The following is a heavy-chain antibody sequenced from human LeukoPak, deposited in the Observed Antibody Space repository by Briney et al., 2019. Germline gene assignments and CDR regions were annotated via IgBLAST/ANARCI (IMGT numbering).Heavy chain of an antibody. CDR3: ARDYGDYVANWFDP. J-gene: IGHJ5*02. V-gene: IGHV1-69*04. Sequence: GASVKVSCKASGGTFSSYAISWVRQAPGQGLEWMGRIIPILGIANYAQKFQGRVTITADKSTSTAYMELSSLRSEDTAVYYCARDYGDYVANWFDPWGQGTLVTVSS. CDR1: GGTFSSYA. CDR2: IIPILGIA. D-gene: IGHD4-17*01.